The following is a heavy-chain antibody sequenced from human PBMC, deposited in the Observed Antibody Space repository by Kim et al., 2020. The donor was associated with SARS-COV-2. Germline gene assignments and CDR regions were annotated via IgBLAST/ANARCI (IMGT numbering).Heavy chain of an antibody. Sequence: ASVKVSCKASGYTFTSYYMHWVRQAPGQGLEWMGIINPSGGSTSYAQKFQGRVTMTRDTSTSTVYMELSSLRSEDTAVYYCARETSDSSGYYLGTGGMDVWGQGTTVTVSS. CDR1: GYTFTSYY. CDR3: ARETSDSSGYYLGTGGMDV. D-gene: IGHD3-22*01. J-gene: IGHJ6*02. CDR2: INPSGGST. V-gene: IGHV1-46*01.